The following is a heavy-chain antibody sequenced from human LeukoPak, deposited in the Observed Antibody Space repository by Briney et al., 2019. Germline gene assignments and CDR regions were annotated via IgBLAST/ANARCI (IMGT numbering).Heavy chain of an antibody. Sequence: PGGSLRLSCAASGFTFSNYGMHWVRQAPGKGLEWVAFIRYDGSNKYYADSVKGRFTISRDNSKNTLYLQMNSLRAEDTAVYYCAKDAVAGNRYFDYWGQGTLVTVSS. V-gene: IGHV3-30*02. CDR1: GFTFSNYG. J-gene: IGHJ4*02. CDR2: IRYDGSNK. D-gene: IGHD6-19*01. CDR3: AKDAVAGNRYFDY.